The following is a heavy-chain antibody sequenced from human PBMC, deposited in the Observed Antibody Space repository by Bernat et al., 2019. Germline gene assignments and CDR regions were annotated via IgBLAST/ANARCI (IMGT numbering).Heavy chain of an antibody. CDR2: ISYDGSNK. CDR1: GFTFSSCG. D-gene: IGHD3-22*01. V-gene: IGHV3-30*18. Sequence: QVQLVESGGGVVQPGRSLRLSCAASGFTFSSCGMHWVRQAPGKGLEWVAVISYDGSNKYYADSVKGRFTISRDNSKNTLYLQMNSLRAEDTAVYYCAKTDAKYYYDSSGYDVADWGQGTLVTVSS. CDR3: AKTDAKYYYDSSGYDVAD. J-gene: IGHJ4*02.